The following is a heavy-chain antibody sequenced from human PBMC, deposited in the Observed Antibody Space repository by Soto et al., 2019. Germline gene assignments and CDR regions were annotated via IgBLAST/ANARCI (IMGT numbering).Heavy chain of an antibody. Sequence: QVQLVESGGGWVQPGRSLRLSCAASGFTFSSYGRHGVRQAPGKGLEGVAVIWYDGSNKYYADSVKGRFTISRDNSKNTLYLQMNSLRAEDTAVYYCARDGRRYGSGINWFDPWGQGTLVTVSS. CDR1: GFTFSSYG. V-gene: IGHV3-33*01. D-gene: IGHD3-10*01. CDR2: IWYDGSNK. J-gene: IGHJ5*02. CDR3: ARDGRRYGSGINWFDP.